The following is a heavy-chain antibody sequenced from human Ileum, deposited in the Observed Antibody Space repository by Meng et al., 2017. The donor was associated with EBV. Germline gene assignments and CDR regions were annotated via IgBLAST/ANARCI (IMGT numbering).Heavy chain of an antibody. J-gene: IGHJ4*02. Sequence: LHQCGRRLLNPAETRARTCDVYGGFVWWHYWVWIRHPPGQGLEWICEFNESGDTTYNPAFKSRVPISADTAKKQFALKLNTVTAADTVVKSCRNALCRHDSCSDSWGQGTLVTVSS. CDR2: FNESGDT. CDR3: RNALCRHDSCSDS. V-gene: IGHV4-34*01. CDR1: GGFVWWHY. D-gene: IGHD5-24*01.